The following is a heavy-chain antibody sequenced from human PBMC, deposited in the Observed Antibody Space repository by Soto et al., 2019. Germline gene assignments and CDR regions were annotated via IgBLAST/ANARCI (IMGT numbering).Heavy chain of an antibody. J-gene: IGHJ5*02. CDR1: GGSVSSGSYY. CDR3: ARGGPSAIRDWFDP. V-gene: IGHV4-61*01. CDR2: IYYSGST. Sequence: QVQLQESGPGLVKPSETLSLTCTFSGGSVSSGSYYWSWIRQPPGKGLEWIGYIYYSGSTNYNPSLKSRVTISVDTSKNQFSLKLSSVTAADTAVYYCARGGPSAIRDWFDPWGQGTLVTVSS. D-gene: IGHD2-21*02.